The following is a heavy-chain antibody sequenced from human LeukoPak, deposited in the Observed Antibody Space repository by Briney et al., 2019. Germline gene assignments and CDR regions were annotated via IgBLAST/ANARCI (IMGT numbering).Heavy chain of an antibody. CDR1: GGSISSYY. D-gene: IGHD2-15*01. J-gene: IGHJ4*02. Sequence: SETLSLTCTVSGGSISSYYWSWIGQPAGKGLEWIGRIYTSGSTGYNPSLKSRVTMSVDTSKNQFSLKLSSVTAADTAVYYCARVDLRAAYFNYWGQGTLVNVSS. CDR3: ARVDLRAAYFNY. CDR2: IYTSGST. V-gene: IGHV4-4*07.